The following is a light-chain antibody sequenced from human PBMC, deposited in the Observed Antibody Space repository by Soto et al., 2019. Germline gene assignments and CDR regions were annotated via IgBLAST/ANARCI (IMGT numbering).Light chain of an antibody. CDR1: SSDVGGYNY. CDR2: DVS. CDR3: CSYAGSYSFGV. V-gene: IGLV2-11*01. Sequence: QSALTQPRSMSGSPGQSVTISCTGTSSDVGGYNYVSWYQQHPGKAPKLMIYDVSKRPSGVPDRFSGSKSGNTASLTISGLQAEDEADYYWCSYAGSYSFGVFGGGTKLTVL. J-gene: IGLJ2*01.